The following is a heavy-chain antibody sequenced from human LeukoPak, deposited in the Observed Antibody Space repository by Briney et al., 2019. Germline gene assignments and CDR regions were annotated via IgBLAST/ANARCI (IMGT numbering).Heavy chain of an antibody. CDR2: IYYDGRDK. Sequence: QTGGSLRLSCPASGFSFSSYAMHWVRQAPGKGLEWVAYIYYDGRDKDYADSVKGRFTISRDNSKNTLYLQMNSLRAEDTAVYYCARGRGRYFDWLDYWGQGTLVTVSS. V-gene: IGHV3-30*19. J-gene: IGHJ4*02. CDR3: ARGRGRYFDWLDY. CDR1: GFSFSSYA. D-gene: IGHD3-9*01.